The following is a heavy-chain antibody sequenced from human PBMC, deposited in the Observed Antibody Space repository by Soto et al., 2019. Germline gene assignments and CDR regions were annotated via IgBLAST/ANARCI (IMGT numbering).Heavy chain of an antibody. CDR2: IYYSGST. V-gene: IGHV4-30-4*01. J-gene: IGHJ6*02. D-gene: IGHD3-3*01. CDR3: ARATYYDFWSGPPKYYYYGMDV. Sequence: LSLTCTVSGGSISSGDYYWSWILQPPGKGLEWIGYIYYSGSTYYNPSLKSRVTISVDTSKNQFSLKLSSVTAADTAVYYCARATYYDFWSGPPKYYYYGMDVWGQGTTVTVSS. CDR1: GGSISSGDYY.